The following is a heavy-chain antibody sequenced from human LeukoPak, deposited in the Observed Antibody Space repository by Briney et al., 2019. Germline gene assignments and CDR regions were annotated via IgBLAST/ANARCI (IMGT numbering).Heavy chain of an antibody. CDR3: ARAIYNSDRTDFDY. CDR1: GFTFSSYA. V-gene: IGHV3-33*08. Sequence: PGGSLRLSCAASGFTFSSYAMHWVRQAPGKGLEWVAIIWYDGSNEYYADSVRGRFTISRDNSKNTLFLEMNSLRAEDSAVYYCARAIYNSDRTDFDYWGQGTLVTVSS. J-gene: IGHJ4*02. D-gene: IGHD2/OR15-2a*01. CDR2: IWYDGSNE.